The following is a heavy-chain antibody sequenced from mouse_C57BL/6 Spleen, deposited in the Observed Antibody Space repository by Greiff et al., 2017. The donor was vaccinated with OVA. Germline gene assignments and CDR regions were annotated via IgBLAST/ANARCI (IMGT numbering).Heavy chain of an antibody. D-gene: IGHD2-4*01. CDR1: GYAFSSYW. V-gene: IGHV1-80*01. Sequence: LQESGAELVKPGASVKISCKASGYAFSSYWMNWVKQRPGKGLEWIGQIYPGDGDTNYNGKFKGKATLTADKSSSTAYMQLSSLTSEDSAVYFCASYYDYVGPWFAYWGQGTLVTVSA. CDR3: ASYYDYVGPWFAY. CDR2: IYPGDGDT. J-gene: IGHJ3*01.